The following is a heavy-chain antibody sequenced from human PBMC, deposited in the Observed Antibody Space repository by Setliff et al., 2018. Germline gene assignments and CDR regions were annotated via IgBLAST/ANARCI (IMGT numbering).Heavy chain of an antibody. CDR1: GFTFSIYW. J-gene: IGHJ5*02. CDR3: VRSNWFDP. V-gene: IGHV3-74*01. Sequence: HPGGSLRLSCGASGFTFSIYWMNWVRQAPGKGLVWVSGINSDGRTTTYADSVRGRFTISRDNAKDTIYLQMNSLRGEDTAVYYCVRSNWFDPWGQGTLVTVSS. CDR2: INSDGRTT.